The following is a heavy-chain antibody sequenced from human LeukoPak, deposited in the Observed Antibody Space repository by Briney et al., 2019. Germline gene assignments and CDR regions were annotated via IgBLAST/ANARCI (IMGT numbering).Heavy chain of an antibody. CDR2: INSDGRST. V-gene: IGHV3-74*01. CDR3: ARDYGSSWNWFAP. D-gene: IGHD6-13*01. CDR1: GFTFSSYW. J-gene: IGHJ5*02. Sequence: RGVSLRLSCAASGFTFSSYWMHRVRQAPGKGLVWVSRINSDGRSTTYADSVKGRFTISRDNAKNTLYLQMNSLRVEDTAVYYCARDYGSSWNWFAPWGQGTLVTVSS.